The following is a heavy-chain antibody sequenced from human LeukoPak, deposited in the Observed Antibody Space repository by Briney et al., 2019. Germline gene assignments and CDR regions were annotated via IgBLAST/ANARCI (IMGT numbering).Heavy chain of an antibody. CDR3: ARDTNLRDSFDI. CDR2: IAHSGAI. Sequence: SENLSLTCIVSGGSISRYSWNWIRQSPGKGLEWIGYIAHSGAISYKSSLKSRVTISVDTSKNQLSPRLTSVTAADTAVYYCARDTNLRDSFDIWGQGTMVTVSS. CDR1: GGSISRYS. D-gene: IGHD2-8*01. J-gene: IGHJ3*02. V-gene: IGHV4-59*12.